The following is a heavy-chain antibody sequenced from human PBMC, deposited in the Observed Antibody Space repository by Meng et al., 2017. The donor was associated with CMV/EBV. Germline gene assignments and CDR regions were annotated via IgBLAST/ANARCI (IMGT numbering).Heavy chain of an antibody. CDR3: ARSRTPRGKGAEMDV. V-gene: IGHV3-23*01. D-gene: IGHD1-26*01. Sequence: GGSLRLSCAASGFTFSSYAMSWVRQAPGKGLEWVSAISGSGGSTYYADSVKGRFTISRDNSKNTLYLQMNSLRAEDTAVYYCARSRTPRGKGAEMDVWGQGTTVTVSS. CDR2: ISGSGGST. CDR1: GFTFSSYA. J-gene: IGHJ6*02.